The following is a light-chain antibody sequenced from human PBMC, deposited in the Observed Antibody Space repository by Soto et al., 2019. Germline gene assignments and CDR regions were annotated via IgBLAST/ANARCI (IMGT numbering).Light chain of an antibody. Sequence: QAVVTQEPSFSVSPGGTVTLTCGLSSGSVSTNYFPSWYQQTPGQAPRTLIHSTDTRSSGVPDRFSGSILGNKAALTITGVQADDESNYYCVLYMGSGISVFGGGTKVTVL. CDR1: SGSVSTNYF. J-gene: IGLJ3*02. V-gene: IGLV8-61*01. CDR2: STD. CDR3: VLYMGSGISV.